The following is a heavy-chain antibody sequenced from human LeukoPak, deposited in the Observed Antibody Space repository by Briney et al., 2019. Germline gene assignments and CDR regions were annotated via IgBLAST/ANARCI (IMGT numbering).Heavy chain of an antibody. CDR3: ARDRCCSGGSCYGDAFDL. D-gene: IGHD2-15*01. CDR1: GFTVRSNY. J-gene: IGHJ3*01. Sequence: GGSLRLSCTASGFTVRSNYMSWVRQSPRKGLEWVAIMYSGGSTYYADSVKGRFIISREHSKNTLYLQMNSLRAEDTAVYYCARDRCCSGGSCYGDAFDLWGQGTMVTVSS. CDR2: MYSGGST. V-gene: IGHV3-53*01.